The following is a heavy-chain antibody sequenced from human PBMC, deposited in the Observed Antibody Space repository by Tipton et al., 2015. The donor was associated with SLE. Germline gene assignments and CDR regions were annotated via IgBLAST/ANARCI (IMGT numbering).Heavy chain of an antibody. Sequence: LSCTVSGGSISSGGYYWSWIRQPPGKGLEWIGYIHHSGSTSYSPSLRSRVTISVDTSKNRLSLKVNSVTAADTAVYFCARLGSTTYLTLDGFYFDYWGQGTRVTVSS. CDR2: IHHSGST. V-gene: IGHV4-61*08. CDR1: GGSISSGGYY. D-gene: IGHD2/OR15-2a*01. CDR3: ARLGSTTYLTLDGFYFDY. J-gene: IGHJ4*02.